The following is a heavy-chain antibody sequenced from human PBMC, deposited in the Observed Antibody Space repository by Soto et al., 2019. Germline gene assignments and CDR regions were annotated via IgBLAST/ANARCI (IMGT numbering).Heavy chain of an antibody. CDR3: ARDSKPARPSFDY. D-gene: IGHD6-6*01. Sequence: PGGSLRLSCAASGFTFSSYAMHWVRQAPGKGLEWVAVISYDGSNKYYADSVKGRFTISRDNSKNTLYLQMNSLRAEDTAVYYCARDSKPARPSFDYWGQGTLVTVSS. CDR1: GFTFSSYA. CDR2: ISYDGSNK. J-gene: IGHJ4*02. V-gene: IGHV3-30-3*01.